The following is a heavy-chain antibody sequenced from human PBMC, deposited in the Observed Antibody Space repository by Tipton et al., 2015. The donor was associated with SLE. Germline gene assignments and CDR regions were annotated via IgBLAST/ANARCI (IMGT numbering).Heavy chain of an antibody. V-gene: IGHV3-23*01. CDR3: AKEGGPGIPPTYDMDV. Sequence: GSLRLSCAASRFTFSNYAMYWVRQAPGKGLEWVSTISGSGGSTYNADSTYYPDSVKGRFTISRDNSKNMLYLQMNSLRAEDTAVYYCAKEGGPGIPPTYDMDVWGQGTTVTVSS. CDR1: RFTFSNYA. CDR2: ISGSGGSTYNADST. D-gene: IGHD3-16*01. J-gene: IGHJ6*02.